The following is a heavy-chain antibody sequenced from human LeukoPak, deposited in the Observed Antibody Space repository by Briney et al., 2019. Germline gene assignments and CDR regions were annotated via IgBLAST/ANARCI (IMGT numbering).Heavy chain of an antibody. CDR2: INYGGST. J-gene: IGHJ3*01. D-gene: IGHD6-25*01. CDR1: EMSFSAYY. CDR3: ARGFPPGSGSRGSHAFDV. Sequence: SETLSLTCAVSEMSFSAYYWNWIRQSPGKGLEWIGEINYGGSTKYTPSLEGRGTILIGTSKNQFSLKLTSVTAADTAVYYCARGFPPGSGSRGSHAFDVWGQGTMVTVSS. V-gene: IGHV4-34*01.